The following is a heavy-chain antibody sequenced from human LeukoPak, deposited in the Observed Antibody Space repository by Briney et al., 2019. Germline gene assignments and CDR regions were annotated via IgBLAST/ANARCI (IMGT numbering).Heavy chain of an antibody. V-gene: IGHV4-38-2*02. CDR2: IYYTWNT. CDR1: GDSVIGYY. Sequence: PSETLSLTCSVSGDSVIGYYWGWVRQPPGKGLGWVGNIYYTWNTCYNSSLKGRLTISLDKSKNQFSLKLISSPAADPAADCYTKYDGYGLIRICGRGTMVTVSS. D-gene: IGHD3-10*01. CDR3: TKYDGYGLIRI. J-gene: IGHJ3*02.